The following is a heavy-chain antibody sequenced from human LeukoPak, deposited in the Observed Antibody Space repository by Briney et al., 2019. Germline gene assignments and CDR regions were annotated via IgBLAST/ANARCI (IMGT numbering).Heavy chain of an antibody. Sequence: SETLSLTCTVSGGSINSSSFYWGWIRQSPGNGLEWIGNIYYSGSTYYNPPLKGRVTISVDTSKNQFSLKLSSVTVADTAVYYCARAFDLYRSNYYTGKWFDPWGQGTLVTVSS. CDR1: GGSINSSSFY. D-gene: IGHD1-26*01. CDR3: ARAFDLYRSNYYTGKWFDP. J-gene: IGHJ5*02. V-gene: IGHV4-39*07. CDR2: IYYSGST.